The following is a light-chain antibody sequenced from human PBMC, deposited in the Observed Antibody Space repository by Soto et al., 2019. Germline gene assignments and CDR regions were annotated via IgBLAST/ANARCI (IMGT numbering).Light chain of an antibody. CDR1: QSLATN. V-gene: IGKV3-15*01. CDR2: GIS. J-gene: IGKJ4*01. CDR3: QQYLDWPLT. Sequence: EIVMTQSPVTLSVSPGERVTLSCRASQSLATNLAWYQQKPGQTHRLVIYGISARASGIPGRFSGSGFGTDFTLTISSLQPEDSAVYYCQQYLDWPLTFGGGTKVEI.